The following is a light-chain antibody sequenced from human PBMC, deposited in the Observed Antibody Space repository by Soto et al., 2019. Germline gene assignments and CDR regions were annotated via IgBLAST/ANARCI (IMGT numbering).Light chain of an antibody. Sequence: DFPMTQSPSTLSASVGDTVTITCRASRSIDDWLAWYQQRPGKAPKLLIYKASNLESGVPSRFSGSGFGTEFTLTISSLQPDDFATYYCQPYINYSWTFGPGTKVEI. V-gene: IGKV1-5*03. CDR3: QPYINYSWT. J-gene: IGKJ1*01. CDR2: KAS. CDR1: RSIDDW.